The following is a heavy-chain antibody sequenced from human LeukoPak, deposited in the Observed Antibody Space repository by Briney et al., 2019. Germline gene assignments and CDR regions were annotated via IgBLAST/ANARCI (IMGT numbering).Heavy chain of an antibody. CDR2: IGPNSGGT. Sequence: ASVKVSCKASGYTFTGYYIHWVRQAPGQGLEWMGRIGPNSGGTIYAQKFQGRVTMTRDTSISTAYMELSRLRSDDAAVYYSARDAAVAADYWGQGTLVTVSS. J-gene: IGHJ4*02. CDR3: ARDAAVAADY. V-gene: IGHV1-2*06. D-gene: IGHD6-19*01. CDR1: GYTFTGYY.